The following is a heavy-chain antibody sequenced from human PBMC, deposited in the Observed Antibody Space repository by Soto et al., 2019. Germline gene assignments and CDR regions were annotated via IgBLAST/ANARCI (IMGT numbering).Heavy chain of an antibody. CDR1: RFTFSDYY. D-gene: IGHD6-25*01. Sequence: QVQLVESGGGLVKPGGSLRLSCTASRFTFSDYYMSWFRQAPGKGLEWVSHISTTGSFTNYAESVKGRFSISRDNAKNSLHLLMNSLRAEDTAVYYCAGGPVSRGGFSFDLWGQGTVVTVSP. CDR2: ISTTGSFT. V-gene: IGHV3-11*06. CDR3: AGGPVSRGGFSFDL. J-gene: IGHJ3*01.